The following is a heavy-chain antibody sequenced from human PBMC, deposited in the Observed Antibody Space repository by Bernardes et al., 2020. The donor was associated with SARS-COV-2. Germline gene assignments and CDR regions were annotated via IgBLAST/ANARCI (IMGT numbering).Heavy chain of an antibody. Sequence: GRSLRASCTASGFPFDTYEMSWVRQAPGKGLEWVYYISRSGSDTTYYADSVKGRFTISRDNTKNSLSLQMNSLRAEDTAVYYCAKGYYYDSSGYYCDFWGQGTLVTVSS. V-gene: IGHV3-48*03. CDR2: ISRSGSDTT. D-gene: IGHD3-22*01. J-gene: IGHJ4*02. CDR1: GFPFDTYE. CDR3: AKGYYYDSSGYYCDF.